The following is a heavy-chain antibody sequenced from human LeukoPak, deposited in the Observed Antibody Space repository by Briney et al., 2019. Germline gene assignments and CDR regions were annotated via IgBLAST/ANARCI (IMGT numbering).Heavy chain of an antibody. D-gene: IGHD6-6*01. V-gene: IGHV1-46*03. CDR3: ATTKQLRTFDY. CDR2: INPSGGST. J-gene: IGHJ4*02. Sequence: ASVKVSCKASGYTFTSYYMHWLRQAPGQGLEWMGIINPSGGSTSYAQKFQGRVTMTRDTSTSTVYMELSSLRSEDTAVYYCATTKQLRTFDYWGQGTLVTVSS. CDR1: GYTFTSYY.